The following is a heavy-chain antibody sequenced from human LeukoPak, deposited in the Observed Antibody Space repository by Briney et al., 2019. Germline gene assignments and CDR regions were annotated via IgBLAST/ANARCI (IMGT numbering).Heavy chain of an antibody. D-gene: IGHD2-2*01. CDR2: ISSSSSYI. CDR1: GFTFSSYS. V-gene: IGHV3-21*01. J-gene: IGHJ5*02. Sequence: GGSLRLSCAASGFTFSSYSMNWVRQAPGKGLEWVSSISSSSSYIYYAGSVKGRFTISRDNAKNSLYLQMNSLRAEDTAVYYCARDPGVPAALGWFDPWGQGTLVTVSP. CDR3: ARDPGVPAALGWFDP.